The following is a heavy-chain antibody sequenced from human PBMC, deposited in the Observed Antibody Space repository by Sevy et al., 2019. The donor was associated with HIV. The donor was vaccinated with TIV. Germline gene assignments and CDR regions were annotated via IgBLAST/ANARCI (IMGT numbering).Heavy chain of an antibody. V-gene: IGHV3-21*01. CDR1: GITFSYYS. D-gene: IGHD3-10*01. CDR3: ARDRDGSGSSGGYGMDV. J-gene: IGHJ6*02. CDR2: ISSSSSNI. Sequence: GGSLRLSCVGSGITFSYYSMNWVRQAPGKGLEWVSSISSSSSNIYYADSLKGRFTISRDNGKKSLYLQMNSLRAEDTAVYYCARDRDGSGSSGGYGMDVWGQGTTVTVSS.